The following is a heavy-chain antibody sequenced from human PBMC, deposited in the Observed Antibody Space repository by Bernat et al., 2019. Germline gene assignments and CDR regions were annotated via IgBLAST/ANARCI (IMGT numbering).Heavy chain of an antibody. CDR1: GFTFSRYG. Sequence: QVQLVESGGGVVQPGRSLRLSCAASGFTFSRYGMHWVRLAPGKGLEWVAVIWYDGSYKDYVDSVQGRFTISRDNSKNTQYLQMNSLRAEDTAVYYCARDLGREEGVIGDWGQGTLVIVSS. J-gene: IGHJ4*02. V-gene: IGHV3-33*01. D-gene: IGHD3-10*01. CDR2: IWYDGSYK. CDR3: ARDLGREEGVIGD.